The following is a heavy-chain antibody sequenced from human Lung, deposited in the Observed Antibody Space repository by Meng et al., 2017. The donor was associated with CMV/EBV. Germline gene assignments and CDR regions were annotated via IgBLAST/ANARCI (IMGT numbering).Heavy chain of an antibody. CDR2: INPDGSTK. CDR3: TKDVAYNRFDP. Sequence: CVASGITFGSSWMTWVRQSPGKGLEWMANINPDGSTKNYVDSVKGRFTISRDNARSSLYLQMNSLRVEDTAIYYCTKDVAYNRFDPWGQGTLVTVSS. D-gene: IGHD2-21*01. CDR1: GITFGSSW. J-gene: IGHJ5*02. V-gene: IGHV3-7*01.